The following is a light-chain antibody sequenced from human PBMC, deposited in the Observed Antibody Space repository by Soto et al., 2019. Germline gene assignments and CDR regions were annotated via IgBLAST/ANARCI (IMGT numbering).Light chain of an antibody. CDR3: GSYTRSSTRV. CDR1: SDDIGGYNY. Sequence: QAVVTQPASVSGSPGQSITISCTGTSDDIGGYNYVSWYQQHPGEAPKLMIYEVSNRPSGVSDRFSGSKSGNTASLTISGLQAEDEATYYCGSYTRSSTRVFGTGTKLTVL. J-gene: IGLJ1*01. V-gene: IGLV2-14*03. CDR2: EVS.